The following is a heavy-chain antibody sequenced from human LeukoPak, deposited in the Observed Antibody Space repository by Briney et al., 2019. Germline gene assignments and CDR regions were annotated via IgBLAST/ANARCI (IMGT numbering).Heavy chain of an antibody. J-gene: IGHJ4*02. CDR2: VKYDGSYT. D-gene: IGHD2-2*01. V-gene: IGHV3-74*01. CDR1: GFSLSDHW. Sequence: GGSLRLSCAASGFSLSDHWMYWVRQGPGKGQVWLSRVKYDGSYTSYADSVKGRFTVSRDNAKNTLYLQTNSLRAEDTAVYYCARDSSSVPEYWGQGTPVTVSS. CDR3: ARDSSSVPEY.